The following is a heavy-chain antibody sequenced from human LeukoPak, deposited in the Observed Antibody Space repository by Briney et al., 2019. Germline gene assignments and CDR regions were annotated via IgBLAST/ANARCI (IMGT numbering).Heavy chain of an antibody. J-gene: IGHJ6*03. CDR1: GFTVSSNY. CDR3: ARDAKAVTTDYYYYMDV. D-gene: IGHD4-11*01. Sequence: GGSLRLSCAASGFTVSSNYRSWVRQAPGKGLEWVSVIYSGGSTYYADSVKGRFTISRDNSKNTLYLQMNSLRAEDTAVYYCARDAKAVTTDYYYYMDVWGKGTTVTVSS. V-gene: IGHV3-66*02. CDR2: IYSGGST.